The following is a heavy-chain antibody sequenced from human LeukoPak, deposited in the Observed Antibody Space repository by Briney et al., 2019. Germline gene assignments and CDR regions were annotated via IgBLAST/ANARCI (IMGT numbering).Heavy chain of an antibody. CDR1: GGSISSSSYY. CDR2: IYYSGST. J-gene: IGHJ4*02. V-gene: IGHV4-39*01. Sequence: SETLSLTCTVSGGSISSSSYYWGWIGQPPGKGLEWIGSIYYSGSTYYNPSLKSRVTISVDTSKNQFSLKLSSVTAADTAVYYCARGVQTLYYDYVWGSYRQYYFDYWGQGTLVTVSS. CDR3: ARGVQTLYYDYVWGSYRQYYFDY. D-gene: IGHD3-16*02.